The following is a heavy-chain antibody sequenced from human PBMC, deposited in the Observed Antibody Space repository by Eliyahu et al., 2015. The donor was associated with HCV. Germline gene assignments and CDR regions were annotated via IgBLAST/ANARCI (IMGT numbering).Heavy chain of an antibody. J-gene: IGHJ5*02. V-gene: IGHV4-59*01. CDR1: GGSITTYY. CDR3: ASGGGGIAVAGTGGWFDP. Sequence: QVQLQESGPGLVKPSETLSLTCTVSGGSITTYYWSWIRQPPGKGLEWIGYIHYSGSTNSNPSLXSRVTISLDTSKNQFSLNLTSVTAADTAVYYCASGGGGIAVAGTGGWFDPWGQGTLVTVSS. D-gene: IGHD6-19*01. CDR2: IHYSGST.